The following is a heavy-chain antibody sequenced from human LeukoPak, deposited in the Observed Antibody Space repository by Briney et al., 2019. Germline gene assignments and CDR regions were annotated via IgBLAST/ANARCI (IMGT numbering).Heavy chain of an antibody. CDR3: AIVTTIGSYGMDV. D-gene: IGHD4-11*01. CDR2: MNPNSGNT. V-gene: IGHV1-8*01. Sequence: VASVTVSFKASGYTFTSYDINWVRQAPGQGLEWMGWMNPNSGNTGYAQKFQGRVTMTRNTSISTAYMELSSLRSEDTAVYYCAIVTTIGSYGMDVWGQGTAVTVSS. CDR1: GYTFTSYD. J-gene: IGHJ6*02.